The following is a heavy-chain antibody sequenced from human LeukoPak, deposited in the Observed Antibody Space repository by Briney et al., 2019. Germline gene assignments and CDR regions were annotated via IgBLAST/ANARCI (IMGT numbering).Heavy chain of an antibody. J-gene: IGHJ5*02. CDR1: GCTFTGYY. CDR2: INPNSGGT. Sequence: ASVKVSCKASGCTFTGYYMHWVRQAPGQGLEWMGRINPNSGGTNYAQKFQGRVTMTRDTSISTAYMELSRLRSDDTAVYYCARAYSSSPFYNWFDPWGQGTLVTVSS. CDR3: ARAYSSSPFYNWFDP. V-gene: IGHV1-2*06. D-gene: IGHD6-6*01.